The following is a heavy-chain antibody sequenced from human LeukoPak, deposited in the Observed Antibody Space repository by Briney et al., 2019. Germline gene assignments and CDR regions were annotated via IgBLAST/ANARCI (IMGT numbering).Heavy chain of an antibody. CDR1: GYIFTDYY. J-gene: IGHJ3*02. CDR3: ARGTYCSSTSCYTDAFDI. CDR2: INPNSGGT. D-gene: IGHD2-2*02. Sequence: ASVKVSCKASGYIFTDYYIHWVRQAPGQGLEWMGWINPNSGGTSYAQRFQGRVTITRNTSISTAYMELSSLRSEDTAVYYCARGTYCSSTSCYTDAFDIWGQGTMVTVSS. V-gene: IGHV1-2*02.